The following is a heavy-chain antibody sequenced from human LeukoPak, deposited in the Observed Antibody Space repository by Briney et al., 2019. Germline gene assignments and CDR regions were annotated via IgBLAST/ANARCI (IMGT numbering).Heavy chain of an antibody. CDR3: ARGGSSSSAPDI. D-gene: IGHD2-15*01. J-gene: IGHJ3*02. CDR2: ISAYNGNT. Sequence: ASVKVSCKASGYTFNNYGLSWVRQAPGQGLEWMGWISAYNGNTNYAQKFQGRVTTTTDTSTSTAYMELRSLRSDGTAVYYCARGGSSSSAPDIWGQGTMVTVSS. V-gene: IGHV1-18*01. CDR1: GYTFNNYG.